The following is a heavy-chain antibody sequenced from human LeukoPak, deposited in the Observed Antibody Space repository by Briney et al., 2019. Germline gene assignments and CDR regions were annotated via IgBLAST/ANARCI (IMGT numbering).Heavy chain of an antibody. CDR2: INHSGGT. D-gene: IGHD5-24*01. V-gene: IGHV4-34*01. Sequence: SETLSLTCAVYGGSFSGYYWSWIRQPPGKGLEWIGEINHSGGTNYNPSLKSRVTISVDTSKNQFSLKLSSVTAADTAVYYCARGVEIFYYFDYWGQGTLVTVSS. CDR3: ARGVEIFYYFDY. J-gene: IGHJ4*02. CDR1: GGSFSGYY.